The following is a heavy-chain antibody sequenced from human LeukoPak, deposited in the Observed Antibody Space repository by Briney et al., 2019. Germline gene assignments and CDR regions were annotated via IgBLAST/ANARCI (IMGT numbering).Heavy chain of an antibody. CDR3: ARGLGFGELDY. D-gene: IGHD3-10*01. CDR1: GYTFTGYY. CDR2: MNPNSGNT. Sequence: ASVKVSCKASGYTFTGYYMHWVRQAPGQGLEWMGWMNPNSGNTGYAQKFQGRVTITRNTSISTAYMELSSLRSEDTAVYYCARGLGFGELDYWGQGTLVTVSS. V-gene: IGHV1-8*03. J-gene: IGHJ4*02.